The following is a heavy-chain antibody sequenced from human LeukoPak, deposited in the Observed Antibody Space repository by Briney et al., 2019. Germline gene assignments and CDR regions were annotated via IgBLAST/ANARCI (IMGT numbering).Heavy chain of an antibody. CDR3: ARHIVGDDYYDSSGYLDYFDY. CDR1: GGSISSSSYY. J-gene: IGHJ4*02. D-gene: IGHD3-22*01. V-gene: IGHV4-39*01. CDR2: IYYSGST. Sequence: SETLSLTCTVSGGSISSSSYYWGWIRQPPGKGLEWIGSIYYSGSTYYNPSLKSRVTISVDTSKNQFSLKLSSVTAADTAVYYCARHIVGDDYYDSSGYLDYFDYWGQGTLVTVSS.